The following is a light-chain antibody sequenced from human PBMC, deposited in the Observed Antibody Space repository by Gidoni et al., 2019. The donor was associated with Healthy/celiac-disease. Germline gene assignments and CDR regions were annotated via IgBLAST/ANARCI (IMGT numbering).Light chain of an antibody. J-gene: IGLJ3*02. CDR1: HLGDKS. CDR2: GDR. V-gene: IGLV3-21*02. CDR3: QVWDTTTDRMV. Sequence: YVLTQPPSVSLAPGQTATIACGGDHLGDKSVNWYPQKSGQAPVLVVYGDRGRPSGIPERFSGSLSANTATLTISRVEVGDAADYYCQVWDTTTDRMVFGGGTKLTVL.